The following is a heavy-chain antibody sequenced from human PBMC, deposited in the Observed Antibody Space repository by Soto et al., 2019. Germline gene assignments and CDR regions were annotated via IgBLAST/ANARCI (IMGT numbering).Heavy chain of an antibody. J-gene: IGHJ4*02. Sequence: EVQLVESGGGLIQPGGSLRLSCAVSGFTVSNNYMSWVRQAPGKGLEGVSVIYSGGYTAYGDSVKGRFTISRDNSKNTLYLKRNTQGAAAPAWCYWATQPGGGGYWGQGTLVTVSS. CDR2: IYSGGYT. CDR3: ATQPGGGGY. D-gene: IGHD3-10*01. CDR1: GFTVSNNY. V-gene: IGHV3-53*01.